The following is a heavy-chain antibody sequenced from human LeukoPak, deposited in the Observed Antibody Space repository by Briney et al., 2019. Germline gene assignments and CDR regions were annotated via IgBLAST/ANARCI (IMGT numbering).Heavy chain of an antibody. V-gene: IGHV4-34*01. CDR2: INHSGST. J-gene: IGHJ4*02. CDR1: GGSFSGYY. D-gene: IGHD6-13*01. CDR3: ARVLEAAAGTGGYFDY. Sequence: SETLSLTCAVYGGSFSGYYWSWIRQPPGKGLEWIGEINHSGSTNYNPSLKSRVTISVDTSKNQFSLKLSSVTAADTAVYYCARVLEAAAGTGGYFDYWGQGTLVTVSS.